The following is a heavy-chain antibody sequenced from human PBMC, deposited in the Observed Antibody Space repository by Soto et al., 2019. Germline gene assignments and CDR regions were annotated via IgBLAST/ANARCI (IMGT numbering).Heavy chain of an antibody. V-gene: IGHV4-34*01. CDR2: INHSGST. J-gene: IGHJ4*02. D-gene: IGHD6-13*01. CDR3: ARGSVRSYSSSWVYYFDY. Sequence: PSETLSLTCAVYGGSFSGYYWSWIRQPPGKGLEWIGEINHSGSTNYNPSLRSRVTISVDTSKNQFSLKLSSVTAADTAVYYCARGSVRSYSSSWVYYFDYWGQGTLVTVSS. CDR1: GGSFSGYY.